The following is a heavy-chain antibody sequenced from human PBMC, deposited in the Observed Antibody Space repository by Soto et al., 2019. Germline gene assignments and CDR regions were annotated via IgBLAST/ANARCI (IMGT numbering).Heavy chain of an antibody. V-gene: IGHV3-30*03. CDR2: ISYDGSNK. J-gene: IGHJ5*02. CDR3: ARDLIVVVPAAISRWFDP. CDR1: GFTFSSYG. Sequence: PGGSLRLSCAASGFTFSSYGMHWVRQAPGKGLEWVAVISYDGSNKYYADSVKGRFTISRDNAKNSLYLQMNSLRAEDTAVYYCARDLIVVVPAAISRWFDPWGQGTLVTVS. D-gene: IGHD2-2*02.